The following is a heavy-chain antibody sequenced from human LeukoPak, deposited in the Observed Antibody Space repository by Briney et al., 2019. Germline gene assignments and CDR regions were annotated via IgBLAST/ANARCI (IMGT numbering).Heavy chain of an antibody. CDR2: ISYDGSNK. V-gene: IGHV3-30-3*01. Sequence: PGGPLRLSCAASGFTFSSYAMHWVRQAPGKGLEWVAVISYDGSNKYYADSVKGRFTISRDNSKNTLYLQMNSLRAEDTAVYYCARDGEDYGSGPRGDYWGQGTLVTVSS. J-gene: IGHJ4*02. CDR3: ARDGEDYGSGPRGDY. D-gene: IGHD4-17*01. CDR1: GFTFSSYA.